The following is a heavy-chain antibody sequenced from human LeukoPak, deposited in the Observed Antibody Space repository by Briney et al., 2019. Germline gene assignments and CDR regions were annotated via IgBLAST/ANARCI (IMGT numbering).Heavy chain of an antibody. J-gene: IGHJ4*02. CDR1: GLTFSSYA. CDR3: ATHCSGTSCHRDY. Sequence: GGSLRLSCAASGLTFSSYAMHWVRQAPGKGLECVAFIQFDGSNIYYSGSVKGRFTISRDNSKNTLYLQMNSLRAEDTAVYFCATHCSGTSCHRDYWGQGTLVTVSS. V-gene: IGHV3-30*02. CDR2: IQFDGSNI. D-gene: IGHD2-2*01.